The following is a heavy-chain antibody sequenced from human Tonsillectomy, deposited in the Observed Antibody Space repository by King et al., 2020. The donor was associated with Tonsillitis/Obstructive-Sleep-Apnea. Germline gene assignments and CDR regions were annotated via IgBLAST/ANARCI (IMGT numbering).Heavy chain of an antibody. CDR2: ISGSHSYI. CDR3: ASGVGIYNWFDP. V-gene: IGHV3-21*01. CDR1: GFTFRSYS. J-gene: IGHJ5*02. D-gene: IGHD1-26*01. Sequence: VQLVESGGGLVKPGGSLRLSCAASGFTFRSYSMNWVRQAPGKGLEWVSSISGSHSYIYYADSVKGRFTISRDNAKNSLYLQMNSLRAEDTAVYYCASGVGIYNWFDPWGQGTLVTVSA.